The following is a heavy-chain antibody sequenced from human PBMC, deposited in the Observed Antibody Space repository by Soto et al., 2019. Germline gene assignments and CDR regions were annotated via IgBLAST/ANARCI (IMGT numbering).Heavy chain of an antibody. CDR1: GFTFGDYA. V-gene: IGHV3-49*05. CDR2: IRSKAYGGTT. D-gene: IGHD4-17*01. Sequence: KPGGSLRLSCTASGFTFGDYAMSWFRQAPGKGLEWVGFIRSKAYGGTTEYAASVKGRFTISRDDSKSIAYLQMNSLKTEDTAVYYCTRDRRVRWGDAFDIWGQGTMVTVSS. J-gene: IGHJ3*02. CDR3: TRDRRVRWGDAFDI.